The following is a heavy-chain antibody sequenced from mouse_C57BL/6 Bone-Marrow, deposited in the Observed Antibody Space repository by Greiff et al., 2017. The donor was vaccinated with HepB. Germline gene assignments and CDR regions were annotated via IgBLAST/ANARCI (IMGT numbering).Heavy chain of an antibody. J-gene: IGHJ2*01. Sequence: QVQLQQSGAELVKPGASVKISCKASGYAFSSYWMNWVKQRPGKGLEWIGQIYPGDGDTNYNGKFKGKATLTAAKSSSTAYMQLSSLTSEDSAVYFCARYGNYVFYFDYWGQGTTLTVSS. CDR2: IYPGDGDT. D-gene: IGHD2-1*01. CDR1: GYAFSSYW. CDR3: ARYGNYVFYFDY. V-gene: IGHV1-80*01.